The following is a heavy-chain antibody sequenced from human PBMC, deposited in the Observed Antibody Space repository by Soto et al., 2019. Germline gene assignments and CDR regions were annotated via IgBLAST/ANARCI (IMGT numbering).Heavy chain of an antibody. Sequence: QVQLQESGPGLVKPSGTLSLTCAVSSGSISSSNWWSWVRQPPGKGLEWIGEIYHSGSTNYNPSLKSRVTISVDKSKNQVSLKLSSVTAADTAVYYCARVGFLPAAIYYMDVWGKGTTVTVSS. CDR2: IYHSGST. CDR1: SGSISSSNW. J-gene: IGHJ6*03. CDR3: ARVGFLPAAIYYMDV. D-gene: IGHD2-2*01. V-gene: IGHV4-4*02.